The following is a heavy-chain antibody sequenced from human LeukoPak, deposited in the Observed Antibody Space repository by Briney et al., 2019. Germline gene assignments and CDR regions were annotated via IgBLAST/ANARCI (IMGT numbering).Heavy chain of an antibody. CDR2: IYSGGST. Sequence: GGSLRLSCAASGFTVSSNYMSWVRQAPGKGLEWVSVIYSGGSTYYADSVKGRFTISRDNSKNTLCLQMNSLRAEDTAVYYCARKGGWLVRGYYFDYWGQGTLVTVSS. V-gene: IGHV3-66*01. CDR1: GFTVSSNY. CDR3: ARKGGWLVRGYYFDY. J-gene: IGHJ4*02. D-gene: IGHD6-19*01.